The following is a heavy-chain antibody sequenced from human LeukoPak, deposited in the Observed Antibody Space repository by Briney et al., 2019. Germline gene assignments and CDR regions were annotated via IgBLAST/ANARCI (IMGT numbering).Heavy chain of an antibody. Sequence: GGSLRLSCAASGFTFSTYWMHWVRQAPGKGLVWVSRIKSDGSSIMYADSVRGRFTISRDNAKDTLYLQMNSLRAEDTAVYYCARDLDYGGRSNFDHWGQGTLVTVSS. CDR1: GFTFSTYW. CDR3: ARDLDYGGRSNFDH. V-gene: IGHV3-74*03. J-gene: IGHJ4*02. CDR2: IKSDGSSI. D-gene: IGHD4-23*01.